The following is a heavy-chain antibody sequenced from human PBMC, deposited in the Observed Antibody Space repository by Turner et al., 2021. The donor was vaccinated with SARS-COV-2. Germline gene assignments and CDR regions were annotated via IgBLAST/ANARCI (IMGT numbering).Heavy chain of an antibody. J-gene: IGHJ4*02. V-gene: IGHV4-39*01. Sequence: QLQLQESGPGLVKPSETLSLTCTVSGGSISSSSYYWGWIRQPPGKGLEWIGSIYYSGSTYYNPSLKSRVTISVDTSKNQFSLKLSSVTAADTAVYYCARAPIMIRFGVVTGYSDYWGQGTLVTVSS. CDR3: ARAPIMIRFGVVTGYSDY. CDR2: IYYSGST. D-gene: IGHD3-16*01. CDR1: GGSISSSSYY.